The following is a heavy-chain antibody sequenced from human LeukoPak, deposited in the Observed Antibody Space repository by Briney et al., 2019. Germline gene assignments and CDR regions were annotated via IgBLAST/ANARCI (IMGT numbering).Heavy chain of an antibody. CDR3: ATGPRRYYYGSGSYYHYFDY. CDR2: ISAYNGNT. Sequence: ASVKVSCKASGYTFTSYGISWVRQAPGQGLEWMGWISAYNGNTNYAQKFQGRVTITADESTSTAYMELSSLRSEDTAVYYCATGPRRYYYGSGSYYHYFDYWGQGTLVTVSS. J-gene: IGHJ4*02. V-gene: IGHV1-18*01. CDR1: GYTFTSYG. D-gene: IGHD3-10*01.